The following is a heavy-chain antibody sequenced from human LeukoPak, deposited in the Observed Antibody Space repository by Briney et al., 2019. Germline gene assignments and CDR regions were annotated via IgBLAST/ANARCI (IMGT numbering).Heavy chain of an antibody. CDR1: GGTFSSYA. CDR2: ISAYNGNT. Sequence: ASVKVSCKASGGTFSSYAISWVRQAPGQGLEWMGWISAYNGNTNYAQKLQGRVTMTTDTSTSTAYMELRSLRSDDTAVYYCARDNSSWPSLDYWGQGTLVTVSS. J-gene: IGHJ4*02. CDR3: ARDNSSWPSLDY. V-gene: IGHV1-18*01. D-gene: IGHD6-13*01.